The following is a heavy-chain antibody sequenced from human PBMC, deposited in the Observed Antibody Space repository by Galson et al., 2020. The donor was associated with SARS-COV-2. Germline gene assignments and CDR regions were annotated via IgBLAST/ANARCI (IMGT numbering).Heavy chain of an antibody. CDR2: INLDGSIT. Sequence: GGSLRLSRAASGITLSNYWMHWVRQAPGKGLVWVARINLDGSITRFADPAKGRFTISRDNAKNTLYLPMSSLRAEDTAVYYCARPFPSYGILPGFYDFWGQVTLVTVSS. CDR1: GITLSNYW. J-gene: IGHJ4*02. V-gene: IGHV3-74*01. CDR3: ARPFPSYGILPGFYDF. D-gene: IGHD3-9*01.